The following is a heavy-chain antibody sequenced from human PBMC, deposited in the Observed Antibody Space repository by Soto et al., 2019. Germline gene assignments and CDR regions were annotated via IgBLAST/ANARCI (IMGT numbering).Heavy chain of an antibody. V-gene: IGHV4-61*01. D-gene: IGHD3-3*01. CDR3: ARDQYDFRSGSYYYAMEV. J-gene: IGHJ6*02. CDR2: VYHTGRT. CDR1: GGSFKSGSYS. Sequence: SETLSLTCTVSGGSFKSGSYSWSWIRQPPGKGLEWIGYVYHTGRTSYNPSLKSRVSISMDTSKNQFSLNLDSVTAADTAVYFCARDQYDFRSGSYYYAMEVWGQGTKVTAP.